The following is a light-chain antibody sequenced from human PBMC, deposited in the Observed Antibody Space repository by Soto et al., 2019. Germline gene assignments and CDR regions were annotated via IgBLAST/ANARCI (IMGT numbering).Light chain of an antibody. CDR1: SSDVGAYTS. V-gene: IGLV2-14*01. CDR2: EVN. Sequence: QSVLTQPASVSGCPGQSITISCTGTSSDVGAYTSVSWYQHHPGKAPKVIIYEVNKRPSGISNRFSGSKSVNTASLTISGLQPDDEAHYYCSSYTSDNRDYVFGTGTKGTVL. CDR3: SSYTSDNRDYV. J-gene: IGLJ1*01.